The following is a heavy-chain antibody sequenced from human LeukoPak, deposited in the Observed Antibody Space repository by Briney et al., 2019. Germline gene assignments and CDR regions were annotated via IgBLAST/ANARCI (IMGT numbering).Heavy chain of an antibody. V-gene: IGHV4-59*08. CDR1: CGFISSYY. D-gene: IGHD5-18*01. J-gene: IGHJ5*01. Sequence: PSETVSLTCSVWCGFISSYYWSELRQPPGKGLEGFGYIYYSGSTNYNLSLKRRVTISVDTSNNQLSLKLSSVTAADTAVYYCARHQTGYSCSPGAGLHEPSNWFDPWGQGTLVTVSS. CDR3: ARHQTGYSCSPGAGLHEPSNWFDP. CDR2: IYYSGST.